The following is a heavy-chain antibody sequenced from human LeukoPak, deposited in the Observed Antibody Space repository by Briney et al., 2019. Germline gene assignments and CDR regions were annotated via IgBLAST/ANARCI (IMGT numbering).Heavy chain of an antibody. CDR2: ISATGVNT. J-gene: IGHJ3*02. CDR1: GFGSKNYA. Sequence: PGGSLRLSCATSGFGSKNYAMSWVRLAPGKRLEWVSIISATGVNTYYADSVKGRFTISRDNSKNTLYLQMNSLRAEDTAVYYCARQPAGYSYGAGAFDIWGQGTMVTVSS. V-gene: IGHV3-23*01. D-gene: IGHD5-18*01. CDR3: ARQPAGYSYGAGAFDI.